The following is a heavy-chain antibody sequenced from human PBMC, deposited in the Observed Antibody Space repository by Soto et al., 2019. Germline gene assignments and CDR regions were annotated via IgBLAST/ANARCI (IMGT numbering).Heavy chain of an antibody. J-gene: IGHJ6*02. CDR3: AKGGAIVAAGTRVYLYNAMDV. V-gene: IGHV1-2*02. Sequence: GSVKVSCKASGYTFTGYYVHWVRQAPGQGLEWMGWINPNSGDTYLAQRFQGRVTMNRDTSIGTAYMELRGLTSDDTAEYYCAKGGAIVAAGTRVYLYNAMDVWGQGTTVTVS. CDR2: INPNSGDT. D-gene: IGHD1-26*01. CDR1: GYTFTGYY.